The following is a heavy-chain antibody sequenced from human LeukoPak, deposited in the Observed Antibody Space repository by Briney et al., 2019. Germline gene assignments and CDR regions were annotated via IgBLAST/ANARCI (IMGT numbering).Heavy chain of an antibody. CDR1: GFTFSTHN. Sequence: KPGGSLRLSCAASGFTFSTHNMNWVRQAPGKGLEWVSSISSSNNYIYYADSVKGRFTIPRDKAKNTLYLQMNSLRAEDTDVYYCARDVGASAPDAFDIWGQGTMVTVSS. V-gene: IGHV3-21*01. CDR3: ARDVGASAPDAFDI. D-gene: IGHD1-26*01. CDR2: ISSSNNYI. J-gene: IGHJ3*02.